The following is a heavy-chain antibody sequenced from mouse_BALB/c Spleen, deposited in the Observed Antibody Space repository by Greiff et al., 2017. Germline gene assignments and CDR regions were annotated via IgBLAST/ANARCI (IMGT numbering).Heavy chain of an antibody. Sequence: EVQLVESGPELVKPGASMKISCKASGYSFTGYTMNWVKQSHGKNLEWIGLINPYNGGTSYNQKFKGKATLTVDKSSSTAYMELLSLTSEDSAVYYCARSFPLYYDYDGGPYYFDYWGQGTTLTVSS. CDR2: INPYNGGT. V-gene: IGHV1-18*01. CDR1: GYSFTGYT. J-gene: IGHJ2*01. D-gene: IGHD2-4*01. CDR3: ARSFPLYYDYDGGPYYFDY.